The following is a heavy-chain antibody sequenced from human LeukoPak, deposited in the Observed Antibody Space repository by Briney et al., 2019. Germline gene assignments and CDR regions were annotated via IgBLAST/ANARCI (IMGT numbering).Heavy chain of an antibody. Sequence: SETLSLTCDVSGGSINDRDWWTWVRQPPGKGLEWLGEIQSSGRTNYNPSLKSRVTISVDTSKNQFSLNLNSVTAADTAVYYCARGGAARLHFQNWGQGTLVTVSS. J-gene: IGHJ1*01. V-gene: IGHV4-4*02. CDR1: GGSINDRDW. CDR2: IQSSGRT. D-gene: IGHD6-6*01. CDR3: ARGGAARLHFQN.